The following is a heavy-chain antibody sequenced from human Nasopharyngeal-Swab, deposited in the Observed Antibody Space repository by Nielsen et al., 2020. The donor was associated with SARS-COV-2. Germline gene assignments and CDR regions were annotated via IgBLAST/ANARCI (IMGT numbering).Heavy chain of an antibody. V-gene: IGHV3-74*01. J-gene: IGHJ4*02. D-gene: IGHD5-24*01. Sequence: GESLKISCAASGFTLSNYWTHWFRQAPGKGLAWVALINSDGSTTSYADSVKGRFTISRDDGKNTLYLEMNSLRAEDTALYYCAKGDGLGATTASFDYWGQGTLVTVSS. CDR2: INSDGSTT. CDR1: GFTLSNYW. CDR3: AKGDGLGATTASFDY.